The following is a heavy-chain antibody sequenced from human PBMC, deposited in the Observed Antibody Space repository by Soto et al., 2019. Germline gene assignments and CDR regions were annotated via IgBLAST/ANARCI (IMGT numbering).Heavy chain of an antibody. D-gene: IGHD1-7*01. CDR3: ARVRGNWNYPFTVTGETDY. CDR2: IYSGGST. V-gene: IGHV3-66*01. CDR1: GFTVSSNY. Sequence: GGSLRLSCAASGFTVSSNYMSWVRQAPGKGLEWVSVIYSGGSTYYADSVKGRFTISRDNSKNKLYLQMNSLRAEDTAGYYCARVRGNWNYPFTVTGETDYWGQGTLVTVSS. J-gene: IGHJ4*02.